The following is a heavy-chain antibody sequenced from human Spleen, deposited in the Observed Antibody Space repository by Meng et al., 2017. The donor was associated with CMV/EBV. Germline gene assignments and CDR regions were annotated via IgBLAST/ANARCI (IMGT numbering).Heavy chain of an antibody. CDR1: GFTFSNHA. Sequence: GESLKISCATSGFTFSNHAMTWVRQAPGKGLEWVSGISGSGSSTYYADSVKGRFTISRDNSKNTLYLHMNFLRAEDTAVYYCATNRYSYGPFDYWGQGTLVTVSS. CDR2: ISGSGSST. D-gene: IGHD5-18*01. V-gene: IGHV3-23*01. J-gene: IGHJ4*02. CDR3: ATNRYSYGPFDY.